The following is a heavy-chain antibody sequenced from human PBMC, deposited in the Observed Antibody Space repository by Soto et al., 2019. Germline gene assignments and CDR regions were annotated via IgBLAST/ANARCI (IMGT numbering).Heavy chain of an antibody. Sequence: ASGGGVVQPGRSLRLSCEASGFTFNTYSMHWVRQPPGKGLEWLAAIWYDGTQKYYADSVKGRFIISRDNSKKTLYLEMNSLRAEDTAVYYCARAGGTTVTGLWHFDSWGHRTLVTVSS. D-gene: IGHD4-17*01. CDR3: ARAGGTTVTGLWHFDS. CDR1: GFTFNTYS. J-gene: IGHJ4*01. CDR2: IWYDGTQK. V-gene: IGHV3-33*01.